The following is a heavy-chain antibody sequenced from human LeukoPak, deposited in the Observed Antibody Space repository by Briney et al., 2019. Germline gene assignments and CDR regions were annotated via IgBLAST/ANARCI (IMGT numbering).Heavy chain of an antibody. CDR2: IRREASGGTT. J-gene: IGHJ5*02. CDR3: ARGPRLYGNWFDP. Sequence: PGGSLRLSCRGSGFKFGDYAMTWVRQAPGQGLEWVGSIRREASGGTTEFAASVKGRFTISIDESKSIAYLQMNSLNTEDTGVYYCARGPRLYGNWFDPWGQGTLVTVSS. V-gene: IGHV3-49*04. CDR1: GFKFGDYA. D-gene: IGHD1-1*01.